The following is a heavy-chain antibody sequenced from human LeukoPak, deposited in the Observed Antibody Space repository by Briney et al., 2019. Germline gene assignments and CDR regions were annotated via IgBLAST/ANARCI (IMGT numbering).Heavy chain of an antibody. CDR2: IYYSGST. CDR1: GGSISSGDYY. Sequence: SETLSLTCTVSGGSISSGDYYWTWIRQPPGKGLEWIGYIYYSGSTYYNPSLKSRVAISVDTSKNQFSLKLSSVTAADTAVYYCGREDTAMVMFDYWGQGTLVTVSS. V-gene: IGHV4-30-4*01. D-gene: IGHD5-18*01. CDR3: GREDTAMVMFDY. J-gene: IGHJ4*02.